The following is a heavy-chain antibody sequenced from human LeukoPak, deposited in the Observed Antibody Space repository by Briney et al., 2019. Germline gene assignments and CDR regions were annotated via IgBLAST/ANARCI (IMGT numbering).Heavy chain of an antibody. D-gene: IGHD3-10*01. V-gene: IGHV1-69*04. CDR3: ARSYYGSGSYMDV. CDR2: IIPILGIA. Sequence: ASVKVSCKASGGTFSSYAISWVRQAPGQGLEWMGRIIPILGIANYAQKFQGRVTITADKSTSTAYMELSSLRSEDTAVYYCARSYYGSGSYMDVWGQGTMVTVSS. CDR1: GGTFSSYA. J-gene: IGHJ6*02.